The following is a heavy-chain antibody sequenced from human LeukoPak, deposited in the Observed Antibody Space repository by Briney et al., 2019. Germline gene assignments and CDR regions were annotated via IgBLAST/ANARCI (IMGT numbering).Heavy chain of an antibody. CDR2: ISYDGSNK. Sequence: GSLRLSCAASGFTFSSYGMHWVRQAPGKGLEWVAVISYDGSNKYYADSVKGRFTISRDNSKNTLYLQMNSLRAEDTAVYYCAKNRGSLDYWGQGTLVTVSS. V-gene: IGHV3-30*18. D-gene: IGHD1-26*01. J-gene: IGHJ4*02. CDR1: GFTFSSYG. CDR3: AKNRGSLDY.